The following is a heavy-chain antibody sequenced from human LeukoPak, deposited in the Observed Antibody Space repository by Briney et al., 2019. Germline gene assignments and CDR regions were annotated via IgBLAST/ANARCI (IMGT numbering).Heavy chain of an antibody. CDR2: IKQDGSEK. V-gene: IGHV3-7*01. J-gene: IGHJ4*02. CDR1: GFTFSSYW. D-gene: IGHD3-22*01. Sequence: PGGSLRLSCAASGFTFSSYWMSWVRQAPGKGLEWVANIKQDGSEKYYVDSVKGRFTISRDNAKNSLYLQMNSLRAEDTAVYYCAREIQPNYYDSSGYLDYWGQGTLVTVPS. CDR3: AREIQPNYYDSSGYLDY.